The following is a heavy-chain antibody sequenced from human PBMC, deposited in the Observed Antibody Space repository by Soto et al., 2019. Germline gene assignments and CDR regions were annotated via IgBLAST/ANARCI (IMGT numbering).Heavy chain of an antibody. J-gene: IGHJ4*02. Sequence: QVQLVQSGAEVKKPGASVKVSCKASGYTFTSYGISWVRQAPGQGLEWMGWISAYNGNTNYALKLQGGVTMTPDTSPSTAYMSLRSLRSDDTAVYYCASGSYYLPPDCWGQGTLVIVSS. V-gene: IGHV1-18*01. CDR1: GYTFTSYG. D-gene: IGHD1-26*01. CDR2: ISAYNGNT. CDR3: ASGSYYLPPDC.